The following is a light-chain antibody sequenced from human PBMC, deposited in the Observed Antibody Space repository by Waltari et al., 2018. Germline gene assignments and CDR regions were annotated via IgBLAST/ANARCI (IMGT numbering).Light chain of an antibody. CDR1: SSDVGSYNL. J-gene: IGLJ2*01. CDR2: EGS. V-gene: IGLV2-23*01. CDR3: CSYAGSSTSLV. Sequence: QSALTQPASVSGSPGQSITISCTGTSSDVGSYNLVSWYQQHPGKAPKLMIYEGSKRPPGVSNRFSGSKSVNTASLTIAGLQAEDEADYYCCSYAGSSTSLVFGGGTKLTVL.